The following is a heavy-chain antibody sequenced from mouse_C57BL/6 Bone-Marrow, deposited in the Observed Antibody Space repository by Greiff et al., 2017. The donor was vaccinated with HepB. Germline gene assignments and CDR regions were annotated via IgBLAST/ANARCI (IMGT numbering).Heavy chain of an antibody. CDR3: ARGEYGSSYPYFDY. D-gene: IGHD1-1*01. J-gene: IGHJ2*01. Sequence: EVMLVESEGGLVQPGSSMKLSCTASGFTFSDYYMAWVRQVPEKGLEWVANINYDGSSTYYLDSLKSRFIISRDNAKNILYLRMSSLKSEHTATYYCARGEYGSSYPYFDYWGQGTTLTVSS. V-gene: IGHV5-16*01. CDR2: INYDGSST. CDR1: GFTFSDYY.